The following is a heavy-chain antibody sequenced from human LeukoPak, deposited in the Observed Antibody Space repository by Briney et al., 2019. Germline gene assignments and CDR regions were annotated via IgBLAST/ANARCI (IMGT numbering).Heavy chain of an antibody. V-gene: IGHV4-59*01. Sequence: RPSETLSLTCTVSGGSISSYYWSWIRQPPGKGLEWIGYIYYSGSTNYNPSLKSRVTISVDTSKNPFSLKLSSVTAADTAVYYCARAPTYAEDDYYYYGMDVWGQGTTVTVSS. D-gene: IGHD3-3*01. CDR3: ARAPTYAEDDYYYYGMDV. CDR1: GGSISSYY. J-gene: IGHJ6*02. CDR2: IYYSGST.